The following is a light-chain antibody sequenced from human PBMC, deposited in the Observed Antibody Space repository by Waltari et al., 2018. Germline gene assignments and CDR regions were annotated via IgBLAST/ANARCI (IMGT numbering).Light chain of an antibody. CDR2: GAS. Sequence: DIQMTQSPSSLSASVGDRVTITCRASQTIASYLNWYQQKPGKAPNLVISGASDLQSGVPSRFSGGGSGTEFTLTISSLQSEDFAVYYCQQYSDWPPLTFGGGTKVEIK. CDR3: QQYSDWPPLT. CDR1: QTIASY. J-gene: IGKJ4*01. V-gene: IGKV1-39*01.